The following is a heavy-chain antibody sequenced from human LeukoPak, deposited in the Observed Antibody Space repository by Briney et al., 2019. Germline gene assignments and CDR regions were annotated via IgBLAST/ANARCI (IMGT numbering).Heavy chain of an antibody. J-gene: IGHJ3*02. CDR1: GGSISSYY. CDR3: ASLAVAGSYAFDI. V-gene: IGHV4-59*08. Sequence: SETLSLTCTVSGGSISSYYWSWIRQPPGKGLEWIGYIYYSGSTNYNPSLKSRVTISVDTSKSQFSLKLSSVAAADTAVYYCASLAVAGSYAFDIWGQGTMVTVSS. D-gene: IGHD6-19*01. CDR2: IYYSGST.